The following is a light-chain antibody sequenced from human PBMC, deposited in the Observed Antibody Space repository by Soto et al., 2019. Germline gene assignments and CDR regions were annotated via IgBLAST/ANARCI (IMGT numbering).Light chain of an antibody. V-gene: IGKV3-15*01. J-gene: IGKJ2*01. CDR2: GAS. CDR1: QSVSSN. CDR3: QQDNNWPLT. Sequence: EIVMTQSPATLSLSPGERATLSCRASQSVSSNLAWYQQKPGQPPRLLIYGASTRATGIPAMFSGSGPGTDVTLIISSLQSGGFAVYYCQQDNNWPLTVGQGTKLEIK.